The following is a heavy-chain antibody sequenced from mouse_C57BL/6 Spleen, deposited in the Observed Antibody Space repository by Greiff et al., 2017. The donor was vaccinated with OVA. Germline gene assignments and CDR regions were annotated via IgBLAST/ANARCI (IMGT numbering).Heavy chain of an antibody. Sequence: VQLQQPGAELVKPGASVKLSCKASGYTFTSYWMHWVKQRPGQGLEWIGMIHPNSGSTNYNEKFKSKATLTVDKSSSTAYMQLSSLTSEDSAVYYFGRSHGSTYAMDYWGQGTSVTVSS. V-gene: IGHV1-64*01. D-gene: IGHD1-1*01. CDR3: GRSHGSTYAMDY. J-gene: IGHJ4*01. CDR1: GYTFTSYW. CDR2: IHPNSGST.